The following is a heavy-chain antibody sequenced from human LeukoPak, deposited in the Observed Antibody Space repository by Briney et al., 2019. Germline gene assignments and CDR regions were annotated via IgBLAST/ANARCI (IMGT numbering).Heavy chain of an antibody. Sequence: PGASVKVSCKASGYTFTGYYMHWVRQAPGQGLEWMGWINPNSGGTNYAQKFQGRVTMTRDTSISTAYMELSRLRSDDTAVYYCARVWFGELLYFDYWGQGTLVTVSS. CDR1: GYTFTGYY. V-gene: IGHV1-2*02. D-gene: IGHD3-10*01. CDR3: ARVWFGELLYFDY. CDR2: INPNSGGT. J-gene: IGHJ4*02.